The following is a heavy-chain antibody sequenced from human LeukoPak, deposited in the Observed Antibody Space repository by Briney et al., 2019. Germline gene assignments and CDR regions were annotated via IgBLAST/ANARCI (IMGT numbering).Heavy chain of an antibody. CDR1: GFTFSSYG. CDR3: ARDAISGGGHDY. CDR2: IWDDGSNK. Sequence: GGSLRLSCAASGFTFSSYGMHWVRQAPGTGLEWVAVIWDDGSNKYYADSVRGRFTISRDNSKNTVYLQMNSLRAEDTAVNYCARDAISGGGHDYWGQGTLVTVSS. J-gene: IGHJ4*02. D-gene: IGHD3-10*01. V-gene: IGHV3-33*01.